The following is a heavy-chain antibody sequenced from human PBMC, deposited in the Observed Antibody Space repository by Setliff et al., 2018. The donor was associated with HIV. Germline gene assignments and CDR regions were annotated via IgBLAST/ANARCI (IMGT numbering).Heavy chain of an antibody. CDR2: IKPAGNPT. V-gene: IGHV1-46*01. J-gene: IGHJ5*02. CDR1: AYTLTSDY. Sequence: SVRVSCPASAYTLTSDYIHWVRKGPGQGREWMGIIKPAGNPTSDAQKFQGRLTLTRDTSTTTVYISLSILRSEDTAVYYCAKDIPGPAINRGRIKNCFDPWGEGTLVTVSS. CDR3: AKDIPGPAINRGRIKNCFDP. D-gene: IGHD2-8*02.